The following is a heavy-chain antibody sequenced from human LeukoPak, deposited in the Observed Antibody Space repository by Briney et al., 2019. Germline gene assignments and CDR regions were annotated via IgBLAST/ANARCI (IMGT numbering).Heavy chain of an antibody. Sequence: GGSLRLSCAAAGFTFDDYGMTWVRQAPGKGLEWVSGINWNGGNTAYADSVKGRFTISRDNAKNSVYLQMNSLRAEDTALYHCAKRMAVAGDDWYFDLWGRGTLVTVSS. CDR2: INWNGGNT. D-gene: IGHD6-19*01. CDR1: GFTFDDYG. J-gene: IGHJ2*01. CDR3: AKRMAVAGDDWYFDL. V-gene: IGHV3-20*01.